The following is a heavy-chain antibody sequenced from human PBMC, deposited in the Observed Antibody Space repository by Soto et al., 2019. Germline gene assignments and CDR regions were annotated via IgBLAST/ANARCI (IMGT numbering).Heavy chain of an antibody. CDR1: GFTFSTYA. J-gene: IGHJ4*02. D-gene: IGHD3-10*01. V-gene: IGHV3-23*01. Sequence: PGGSLRLSCVASGFTFSTYAMSWVRQAPGKGLEWVSAISGSGRSTYYADSVKGRFTISRDNSKNTLYLQLNFLRVEDTAVYYCAKEFLRFGESLERYFDYWGKGALVTVS. CDR2: ISGSGRST. CDR3: AKEFLRFGESLERYFDY.